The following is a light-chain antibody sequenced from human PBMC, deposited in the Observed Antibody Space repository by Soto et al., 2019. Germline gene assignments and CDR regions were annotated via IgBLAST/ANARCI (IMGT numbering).Light chain of an antibody. CDR2: KAS. V-gene: IGKV1-5*03. CDR3: QQYNSYSPPET. J-gene: IGKJ1*01. CDR1: QRISSW. Sequence: DIQMTQSPSTLSASVGDRVTITCRASQRISSWLAWYQQKPGKAPKLLIYKASSLESGVPSRFSGSGSGTEFTLTISSLQPDDFATYYCQQYNSYSPPETFGQGTKVEIK.